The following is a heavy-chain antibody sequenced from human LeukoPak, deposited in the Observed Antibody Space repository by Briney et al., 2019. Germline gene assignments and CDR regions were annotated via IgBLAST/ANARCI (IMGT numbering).Heavy chain of an antibody. CDR3: ARGRWDIVVVPAAMAYYFDY. CDR1: GYTFTSYY. Sequence: ASVKVYCKASGYTFTSYYMHWVRQAPGQGLEWMGIINPSGGSTSYAQKFQGRVTMTRDTSTSTVYMELSSLRSEDTAVYYCARGRWDIVVVPAAMAYYFDYWGQGTLVTVSS. D-gene: IGHD2-2*01. J-gene: IGHJ4*02. V-gene: IGHV1-46*01. CDR2: INPSGGST.